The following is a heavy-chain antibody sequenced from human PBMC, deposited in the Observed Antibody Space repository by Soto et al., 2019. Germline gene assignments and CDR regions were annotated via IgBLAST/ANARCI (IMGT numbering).Heavy chain of an antibody. CDR3: ARTGAVVLDY. CDR2: IYYSGST. D-gene: IGHD2-2*01. V-gene: IGHV4-39*01. CDR1: GGSISSSSYY. Sequence: QLQLQESGPGLVKPSETLSLTCTVSGGSISSSSYYWDWIRQPPGKGLEWIGRIYYSGSTYYNPSLKRLFTISVDTSKNQFSLKLSSVTAADTAVYYCARTGAVVLDYWGQGTLVTVSS. J-gene: IGHJ4*02.